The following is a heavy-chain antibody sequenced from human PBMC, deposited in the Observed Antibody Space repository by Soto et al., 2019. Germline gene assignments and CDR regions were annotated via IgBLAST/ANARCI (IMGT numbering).Heavy chain of an antibody. CDR3: SKYGTLGEIDY. Sequence: EVQLVESGGGLVKPGGSLRLSCAPSGFTFSYAWMTWVRQAPGKGLEWVGRIISKTDGGTTDYTASVKGRFTISRDDSKNTLYLQMNSLKTEDTAVYYCSKYGTLGEIDYWGQGTLVTVSS. CDR1: GFTFSYAW. CDR2: IISKTDGGTT. D-gene: IGHD1-26*01. J-gene: IGHJ4*02. V-gene: IGHV3-15*01.